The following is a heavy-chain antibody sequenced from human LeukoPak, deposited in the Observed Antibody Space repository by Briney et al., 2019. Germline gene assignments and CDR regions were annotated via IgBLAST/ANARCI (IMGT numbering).Heavy chain of an antibody. Sequence: PSETLSLTCTVSGHSISSDYYWGWIRQPPGKGLEWIGSIYHSGSIHYNPSLKTRVTISVDTSKNQFSLKLSSVTAADTAVYYCARWRRRITMVRAEENWFDPWGQGTLVTVSS. CDR2: IYHSGSI. CDR1: GHSISSDYY. J-gene: IGHJ5*02. D-gene: IGHD3-10*01. V-gene: IGHV4-38-2*02. CDR3: ARWRRRITMVRAEENWFDP.